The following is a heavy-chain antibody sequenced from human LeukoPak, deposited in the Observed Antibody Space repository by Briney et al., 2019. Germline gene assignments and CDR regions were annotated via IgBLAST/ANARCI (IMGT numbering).Heavy chain of an antibody. Sequence: PSETLSLTCTVSSGSISSYYWSWIRQPPGKGLEWIGYMYDSESTNYNPSLKSRVTTSVDSSKNQFSLKLSSVTAADTAVYYCARAARITGTTWYAFDIWGQGTMVTVSS. CDR1: SGSISSYY. V-gene: IGHV4-59*01. CDR2: MYDSEST. J-gene: IGHJ3*02. CDR3: ARAARITGTTWYAFDI. D-gene: IGHD1-7*01.